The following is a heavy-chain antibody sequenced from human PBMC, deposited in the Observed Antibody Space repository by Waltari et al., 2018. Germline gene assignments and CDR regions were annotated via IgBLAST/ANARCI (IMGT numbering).Heavy chain of an antibody. CDR3: AKDAFGNTYVDH. CDR2: IWFDGGQT. CDR1: GLSISSYG. V-gene: IGHV3-33*06. J-gene: IGHJ4*02. Sequence: QAQLVESGGGVVQPGMSLRLSCTGTGLSISSYGMHWVRQAPGKGREWVALIWFDGGQTYYADSVRGRFTISRENSKNTLYLDMNSLKLNDTAIYYCAKDAFGNTYVDHWGQGTLVTVAS. D-gene: IGHD3-10*01.